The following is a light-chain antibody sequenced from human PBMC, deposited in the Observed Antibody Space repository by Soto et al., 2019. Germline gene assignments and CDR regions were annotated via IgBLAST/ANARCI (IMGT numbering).Light chain of an antibody. J-gene: IGLJ1*01. CDR2: EVT. CDR3: NSLRVNHLYV. CDR1: SSDVGRYNT. V-gene: IGLV2-14*01. Sequence: QSVLTQPASVSGSPGQTITISCTGTSSDVGRYNTVSWYQHHPGKAPKLIIYEVTHRPAGISDRFSASKSGNTASLTISGLQAEDEADYYCNSLRVNHLYVLGSGKKVTV.